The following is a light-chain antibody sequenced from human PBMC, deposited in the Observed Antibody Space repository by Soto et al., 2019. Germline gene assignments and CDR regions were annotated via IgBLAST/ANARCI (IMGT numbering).Light chain of an antibody. CDR1: QSLSSRN. CDR3: QQYNNWPSIT. J-gene: IGKJ5*01. Sequence: TQSPGTLSWSPVERATLSCRASQSLSSRNLAWYQQKPGQAPRPLIYGVSTRATGIPARFSGSGSGTEFTLTISSLQSEDFAVYYCQQYNNWPSITFGQGTRLEIK. V-gene: IGKV3-15*01. CDR2: GVS.